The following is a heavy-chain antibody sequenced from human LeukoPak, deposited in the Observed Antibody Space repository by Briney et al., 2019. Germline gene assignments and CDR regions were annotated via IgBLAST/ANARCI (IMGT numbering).Heavy chain of an antibody. J-gene: IGHJ1*01. CDR3: AKDQGVVVVADPSEVYFQH. CDR2: ISYDGSNK. D-gene: IGHD2-15*01. V-gene: IGHV3-30*18. Sequence: GRSLRLSCAASGFTLSSYGMHWVRQAPGKGLEWVAVISYDGSNKYYADSVKGRFTISRDNSKNTLYLQMNSLRAEDTAVYYCAKDQGVVVVADPSEVYFQHWGQGTLVTVSS. CDR1: GFTLSSYG.